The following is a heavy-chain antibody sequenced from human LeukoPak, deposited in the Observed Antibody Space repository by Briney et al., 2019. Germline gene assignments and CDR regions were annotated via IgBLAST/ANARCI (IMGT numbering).Heavy chain of an antibody. CDR3: ARDSQILRFSEWFPLMDV. CDR2: ITSRSDYI. CDR1: GFTFNSYG. J-gene: IGHJ6*03. V-gene: IGHV3-21*01. Sequence: GGSLRLSCAGSGFTFNSYGMNWVRQAPGTGLEWISSITSRSDYIYYADAVKGRFTISRDNANNSLYLQMNSLRVDDTAIYYCARDSQILRFSEWFPLMDVWGKGTTVTVSS. D-gene: IGHD3-3*01.